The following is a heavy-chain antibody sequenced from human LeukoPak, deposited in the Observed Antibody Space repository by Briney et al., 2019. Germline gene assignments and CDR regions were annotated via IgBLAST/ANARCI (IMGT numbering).Heavy chain of an antibody. Sequence: SETLSLTCTVSGGSISSSSYYWGWIRQPPGKGLEWIGSIYYSGSTYYNPSLKSRVTISVDTSKNQFSLKLSSVTAADTAVYYCALGLRHDSSGYYQNNWSDPWGQGTLVTVSS. J-gene: IGHJ5*02. CDR2: IYYSGST. D-gene: IGHD3-22*01. CDR3: ALGLRHDSSGYYQNNWSDP. V-gene: IGHV4-39*07. CDR1: GGSISSSSYY.